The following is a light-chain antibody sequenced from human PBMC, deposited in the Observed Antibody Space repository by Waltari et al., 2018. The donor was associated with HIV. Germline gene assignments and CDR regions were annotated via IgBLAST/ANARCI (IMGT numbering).Light chain of an antibody. CDR1: KLGEKL. J-gene: IGLJ2*01. Sequence: SYELTQPPSVSVAPGQTVRVTFSGDKLGEKLVCWYQKKPGQSPLLLIYADRKRPSGIPDRFAASNSGNTATLAISEAQAMDEAVYYCQTWDNNAGVFGGGTKLTVL. V-gene: IGLV3-1*01. CDR3: QTWDNNAGV. CDR2: ADR.